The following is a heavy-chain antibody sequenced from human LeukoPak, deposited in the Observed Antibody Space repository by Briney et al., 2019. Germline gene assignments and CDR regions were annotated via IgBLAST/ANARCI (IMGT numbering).Heavy chain of an antibody. CDR1: GFTFSSYS. J-gene: IGHJ3*02. Sequence: GGSLRLSCAASGFTFSSYSMNWVRQAPGKGLEWVSTISGSGGNTYYADSVKGRFTISRDNSKNTLYLQMNSLRAEDTAVYYCANDGARGAFDIWGQGTMVTVSS. D-gene: IGHD1-26*01. CDR3: ANDGARGAFDI. V-gene: IGHV3-23*01. CDR2: ISGSGGNT.